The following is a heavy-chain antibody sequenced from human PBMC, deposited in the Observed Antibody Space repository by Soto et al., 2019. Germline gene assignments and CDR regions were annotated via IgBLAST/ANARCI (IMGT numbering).Heavy chain of an antibody. V-gene: IGHV3-15*07. J-gene: IGHJ4*02. CDR2: IKSKTDGGTT. Sequence: GGSLRLSCAASGFNFNNAWMNWVRQAPGKGLEWVGHIKSKTDGGTTDYEAPEKGRFTISRDDSKNTLYVQMNSLKIADTAVYFCSTDTYDSVWGPFRHFDYWGQGTLVTVS. CDR3: STDTYDSVWGPFRHFDY. CDR1: GFNFNNAW. D-gene: IGHD3-16*01.